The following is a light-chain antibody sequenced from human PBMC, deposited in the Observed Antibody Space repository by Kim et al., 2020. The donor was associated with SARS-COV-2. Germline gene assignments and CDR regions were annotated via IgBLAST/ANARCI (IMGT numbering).Light chain of an antibody. CDR1: SSDVGGYNY. V-gene: IGLV2-14*03. CDR2: DVS. CDR3: SSYTSSSTLGV. J-gene: IGLJ3*02. Sequence: QSITISCTGTSSDVGGYNYVSGYQQHPGKAPKLMIYDVSNRPSGVSNRVSGSKSGNTASLTISGLQAEDEADYYCSSYTSSSTLGVFGGGTKLTV.